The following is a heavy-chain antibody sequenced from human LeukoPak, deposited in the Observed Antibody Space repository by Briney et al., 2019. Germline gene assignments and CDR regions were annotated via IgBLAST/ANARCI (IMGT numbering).Heavy chain of an antibody. CDR2: INQDGGQK. D-gene: IGHD5-18*01. J-gene: IGHJ5*02. CDR1: GFTFSSYW. V-gene: IGHV3-7*01. Sequence: GGSLRLSCAASGFTFSSYWMSWVRQAPGKGLEWVANINQDGGQKYYVDSVKGRLTVSRDNAKNSLYLQMNSLRAEDTAVYYCAKPYSYGSTWGQGTLVTVSS. CDR3: AKPYSYGST.